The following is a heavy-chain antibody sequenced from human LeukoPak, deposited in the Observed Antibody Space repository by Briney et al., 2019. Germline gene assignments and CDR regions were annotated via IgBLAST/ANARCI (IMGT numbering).Heavy chain of an antibody. D-gene: IGHD3/OR15-3a*01. J-gene: IGHJ6*02. Sequence: GGSLRLSCAASGFSFNDHAMSWVRQAPGKGLEWVANIKQDGSEEFHVDSVEGRFAISRDNAKNSLYLQMNSLRVEDTAVYYCARAEGLRRYYYYGMDVWGQGTTVTVSS. CDR1: GFSFNDHA. CDR3: ARAEGLRRYYYYGMDV. CDR2: IKQDGSEE. V-gene: IGHV3-7*01.